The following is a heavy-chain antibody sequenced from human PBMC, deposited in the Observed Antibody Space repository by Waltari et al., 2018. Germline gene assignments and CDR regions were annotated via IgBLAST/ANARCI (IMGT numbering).Heavy chain of an antibody. V-gene: IGHV3-33*01. CDR2: IWYDGSNK. CDR1: GFTFSSYG. Sequence: QVQLVESGGGVVQPGRSLRLSCAASGFTFSSYGMHWVRQAPGKGLEWVAVIWYDGSNKYYADSVKSRFTISRDNSKNTLYLQMNSLRAEDTAVYYCAREVGYKVDYWGQGTLVTVSS. J-gene: IGHJ4*02. D-gene: IGHD5-12*01. CDR3: AREVGYKVDY.